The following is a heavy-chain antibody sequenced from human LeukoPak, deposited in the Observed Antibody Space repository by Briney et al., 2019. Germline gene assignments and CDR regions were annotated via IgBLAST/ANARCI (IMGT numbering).Heavy chain of an antibody. Sequence: GGSLRLSCAASGFTFSSYNMNWVRQAPGKGLEWVSYMSSSGSIISHADSVKGRFTISRDNAKNSLFLQMNSLRAEDTAVYYCARDFWSDGGYWGQGTLVTVSS. V-gene: IGHV3-48*01. CDR1: GFTFSSYN. CDR2: MSSSGSII. CDR3: ARDFWSDGGY. J-gene: IGHJ4*02. D-gene: IGHD3-3*01.